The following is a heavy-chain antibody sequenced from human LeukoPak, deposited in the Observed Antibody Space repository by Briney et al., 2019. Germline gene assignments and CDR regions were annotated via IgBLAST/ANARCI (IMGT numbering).Heavy chain of an antibody. CDR1: GGSIGTYY. CDR2: IYVTGT. V-gene: IGHV4-59*08. D-gene: IGHD3-16*02. J-gene: IGHJ6*03. CDR3: AGHNGGGIEDMDV. Sequence: SETLSLTCTVSGGSIGTYYWSWVRQSPGTGLEWIGYIYVTGTRYNPYLQSRVTISVDRSRNQFFLKMTSVTAADTAVYYCAGHNGGGIEDMDVWGRGTKVTVSS.